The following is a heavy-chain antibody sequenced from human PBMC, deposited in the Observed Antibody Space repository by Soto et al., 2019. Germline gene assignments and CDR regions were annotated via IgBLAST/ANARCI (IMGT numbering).Heavy chain of an antibody. Sequence: ASVKVSCKASGYTFTSYGISWVRQAPGQGLERLGWISTYNGNTNYAQKLQGRVTMTTDTSTSTAYMELRSLRSDDTAVYYCARGRYDFWSGYYRVEAFDIWGQGTTVTV. CDR3: ARGRYDFWSGYYRVEAFDI. V-gene: IGHV1-18*04. CDR2: ISTYNGNT. CDR1: GYTFTSYG. D-gene: IGHD3-3*01. J-gene: IGHJ3*02.